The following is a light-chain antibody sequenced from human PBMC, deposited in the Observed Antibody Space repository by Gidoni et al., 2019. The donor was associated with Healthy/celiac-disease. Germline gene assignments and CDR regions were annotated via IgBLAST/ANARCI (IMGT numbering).Light chain of an antibody. V-gene: IGKV3-15*01. CDR1: QSVSSN. Sequence: EIVMTQSPATLSVYPGERATLSCRASQSVSSNLAWYQQKPGQAPRLLIYGASTRATGIPARLSGRGSGTEFTLTISSMQSEDFAVYYCQQYNNWPPMYTFGQGTKLEIK. CDR3: QQYNNWPPMYT. CDR2: GAS. J-gene: IGKJ2*01.